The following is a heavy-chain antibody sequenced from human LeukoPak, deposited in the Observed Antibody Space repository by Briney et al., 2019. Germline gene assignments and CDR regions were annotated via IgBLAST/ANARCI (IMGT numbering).Heavy chain of an antibody. Sequence: SETLSLTCAVYGGSFSGYYWSWIRQPPGKGLEWIGEINHSGSTNYNPSLKSRVTISVDTSKNQFSLKLSSVTAADTAVYYCASLRRITILDCGQGTLVTVSS. D-gene: IGHD3-9*01. CDR1: GGSFSGYY. CDR2: INHSGST. CDR3: ASLRRITILD. J-gene: IGHJ4*02. V-gene: IGHV4-34*01.